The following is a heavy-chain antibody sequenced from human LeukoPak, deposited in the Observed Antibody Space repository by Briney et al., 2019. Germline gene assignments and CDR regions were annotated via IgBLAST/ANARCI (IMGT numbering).Heavy chain of an antibody. CDR1: GFTFSSYA. D-gene: IGHD3-22*01. V-gene: IGHV3-30-3*01. CDR2: ISYDGSNK. CDR3: ARVRQGTSYRKWLGPFDY. J-gene: IGHJ4*02. Sequence: GRSLRLSCAASGFTFSSYAMHWVRQAPGKGLEWVAVISYDGSNKYYADSVKGRFTISRDNSKNTLYLQMNSLRAEDTAVYYCARVRQGTSYRKWLGPFDYWGQGTLVTVSS.